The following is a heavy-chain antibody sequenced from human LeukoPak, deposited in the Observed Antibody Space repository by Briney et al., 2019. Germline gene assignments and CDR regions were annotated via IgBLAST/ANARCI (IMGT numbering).Heavy chain of an antibody. D-gene: IGHD3-10*01. Sequence: PGGSLRLSCAASGFXFTNAWMTWVRQAPGKGLEWVGRIKGKVDGGTTDYAAPVKGRFTISRDDSRNTLYLQMNSLKTEDTALYYCTTGELNWGQGALVTVSS. J-gene: IGHJ4*02. CDR1: GFXFTNAW. V-gene: IGHV3-15*01. CDR2: IKGKVDGGTT. CDR3: TTGELN.